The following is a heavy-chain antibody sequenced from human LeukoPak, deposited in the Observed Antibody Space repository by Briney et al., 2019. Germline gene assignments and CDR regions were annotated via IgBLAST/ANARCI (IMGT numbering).Heavy chain of an antibody. D-gene: IGHD5-12*01. V-gene: IGHV1-2*02. CDR1: GHTFTGYY. CDR2: INPNTGVT. Sequence: ASVKVSCKTSGHTFTGYYLHWVRQAPGQGLEWMGWINPNTGVTMYAQDFQGRVTMTRDTSISTAYMELSRLRHDDTALYYCARDSGGTDAVFPRLGYYFDLWGRGTLVTVSS. CDR3: ARDSGGTDAVFPRLGYYFDL. J-gene: IGHJ2*01.